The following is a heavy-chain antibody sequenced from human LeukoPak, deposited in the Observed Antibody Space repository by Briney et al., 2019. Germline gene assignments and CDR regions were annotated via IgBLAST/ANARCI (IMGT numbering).Heavy chain of an antibody. J-gene: IGHJ4*02. CDR1: GYSISSGYD. D-gene: IGHD6-13*01. CDR3: ARPKGSSRYSFDY. CDR2: MYHSGST. V-gene: IGHV4-38-2*01. Sequence: SDTLSLTCALSGYSISSGYDWGSIRQPPGKGLARIWGMYHSGSTFYNPSLNSRLSISVNPSKTQYSLKMSSVTAADTAVYYGARPKGSSRYSFDYWGQGTLVTVSS.